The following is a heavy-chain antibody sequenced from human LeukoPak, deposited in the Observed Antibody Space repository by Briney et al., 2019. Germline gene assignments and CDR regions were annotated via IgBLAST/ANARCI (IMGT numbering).Heavy chain of an antibody. CDR3: ARDSSGWSRDY. D-gene: IGHD6-19*01. Sequence: GGSLRLSCAASGFTFSAYSMSWVRQAPGKGLEWVSSINRGSNHIYYADAVKGRFTISRDNAKNSLYLQMNSLRAEDTAKYYCARDSSGWSRDYWGQGTLVTVSS. CDR1: GFTFSAYS. J-gene: IGHJ4*02. V-gene: IGHV3-21*06. CDR2: INRGSNHI.